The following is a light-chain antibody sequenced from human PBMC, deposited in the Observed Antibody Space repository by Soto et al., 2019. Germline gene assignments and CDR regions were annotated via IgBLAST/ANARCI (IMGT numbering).Light chain of an antibody. CDR2: SKN. CDR3: AAWDESLDGVV. CDR1: RSNIGSNT. V-gene: IGLV1-44*01. Sequence: QSVLTQPPSASGTPGQGVTISCSGSRSNIGSNTVNWYQQLPGTAPKLLIDSKNQRPSGVPDRFSGSKSGTTASLAISGLESEDEAVYYGAAWDESLDGVVFGGGTNLTVL. J-gene: IGLJ2*01.